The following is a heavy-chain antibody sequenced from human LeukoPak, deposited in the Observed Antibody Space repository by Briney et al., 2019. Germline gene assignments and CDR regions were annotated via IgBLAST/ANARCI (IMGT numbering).Heavy chain of an antibody. CDR2: ISSSSYI. Sequence: PGGSLRLSCAASGFTFSSYSMNWVRQAPGKGLEWVSSISSSSYIYYADSVKGRFTISRDNAKNSLYLQMNSLRAEDTAVYYCARALSPGYCSGGSCYSDWFDPWGQGTLVTVSS. CDR3: ARALSPGYCSGGSCYSDWFDP. CDR1: GFTFSSYS. V-gene: IGHV3-21*01. D-gene: IGHD2-15*01. J-gene: IGHJ5*02.